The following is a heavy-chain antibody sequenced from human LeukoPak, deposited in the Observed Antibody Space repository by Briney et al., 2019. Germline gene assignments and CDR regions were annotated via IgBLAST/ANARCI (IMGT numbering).Heavy chain of an antibody. CDR1: GFTFSSYA. Sequence: PGGPLRLSCAASGFTFSSYAMHWVRQAPGRGLEWVAVISYDGNNKYYADSVKGRFTISRDNSKNTLYLQMNSLRAEDTAVYYCARGIQLPPSGGLRYWGQGTLVTVSS. V-gene: IGHV3-30*04. CDR2: ISYDGNNK. D-gene: IGHD2-2*01. J-gene: IGHJ4*02. CDR3: ARGIQLPPSGGLRY.